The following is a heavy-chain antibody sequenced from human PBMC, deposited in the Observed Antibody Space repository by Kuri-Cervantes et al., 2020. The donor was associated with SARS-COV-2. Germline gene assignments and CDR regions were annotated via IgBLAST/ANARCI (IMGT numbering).Heavy chain of an antibody. V-gene: IGHV4-30-4*01. CDR3: ARVRDIVLMVYAIRGWFDP. D-gene: IGHD2-8*01. CDR1: GASISSDDYY. Sequence: LRLSCAVSGASISSDDYYWSWIRQPPGKGLEWIGYIYYSGSTYYNPSLKSRVTISVDKSRNQFSLKLSSVTAADTAVYYCARVRDIVLMVYAIRGWFDPWGQGTLVTVSS. J-gene: IGHJ5*02. CDR2: IYYSGST.